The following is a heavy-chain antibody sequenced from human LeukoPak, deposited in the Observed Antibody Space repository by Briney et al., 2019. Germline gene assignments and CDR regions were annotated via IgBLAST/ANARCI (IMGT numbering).Heavy chain of an antibody. V-gene: IGHV3-15*01. CDR1: GFTFSQFW. CDR3: TTSGPYGDYDY. Sequence: GGSLRLSCAASGFTFSQFWMSWVRQAPGKGLEWVGRIKSKTDGGTTDYAAPVKGRFTISRDDSKNTLYLQMNSLKTEDTAVYYCTTSGPYGDYDYWGQGTLVTVSS. CDR2: IKSKTDGGTT. J-gene: IGHJ4*02. D-gene: IGHD4-17*01.